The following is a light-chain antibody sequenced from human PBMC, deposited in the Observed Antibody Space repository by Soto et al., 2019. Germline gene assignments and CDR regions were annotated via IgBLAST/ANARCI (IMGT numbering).Light chain of an antibody. CDR1: QSVTSTY. CDR3: QHYVTSLTT. J-gene: IGKJ1*01. Sequence: EIVLTQSPGPLSLSPGERATLSSGASQSVTSTYLAWYQQKPGQAPRLLILGAYTRFTGIPDRFIGSESGTDFTLTITRLEPEDFAVYYCQHYVTSLTTFGQGTKVEVK. CDR2: GAY. V-gene: IGKV3-20*01.